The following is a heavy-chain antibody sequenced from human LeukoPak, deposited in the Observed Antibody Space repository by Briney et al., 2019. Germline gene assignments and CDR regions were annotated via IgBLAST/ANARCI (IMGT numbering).Heavy chain of an antibody. CDR2: MNPNSGNT. V-gene: IGHV1-8*01. CDR1: GYTFTSYD. CDR3: ARAGSSGYYYVSGFDP. D-gene: IGHD3-22*01. J-gene: IGHJ5*02. Sequence: GASVKVSCKASGYTFTSYDINWVRQATGQGLEWMGWMNPNSGNTGYAQKFQGRVTMTRNTSISTAYMELSSLRSEDTAVYYCARAGSSGYYYVSGFDPWGQGTLVTVSS.